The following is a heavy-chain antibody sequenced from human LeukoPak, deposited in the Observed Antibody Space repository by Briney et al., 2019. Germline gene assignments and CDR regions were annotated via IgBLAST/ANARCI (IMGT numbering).Heavy chain of an antibody. D-gene: IGHD3-22*01. Sequence: SETLSLTCAVYGGSFSGYYWSWIRQPPGKGLEWIGEINHSGSTNYNPSLKGRVTISVDTSKNQFSLKLSSVTAADTAVYYCARRAQGSSGYYGWFDPWGQGTLVTVSS. J-gene: IGHJ5*02. CDR1: GGSFSGYY. CDR3: ARRAQGSSGYYGWFDP. CDR2: INHSGST. V-gene: IGHV4-34*01.